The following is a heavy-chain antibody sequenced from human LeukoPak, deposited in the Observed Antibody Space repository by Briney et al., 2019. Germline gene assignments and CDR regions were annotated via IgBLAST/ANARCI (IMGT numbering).Heavy chain of an antibody. CDR1: GGTFSSYA. J-gene: IGHJ4*02. V-gene: IGHV1-69*06. D-gene: IGHD6-19*01. CDR3: ARDPHEFSSGWSHFHY. CDR2: IIPIFGTA. Sequence: ASVKVSCKASGGTFSSYAISWVRQAPGQGLEWMGGIIPIFGTANYAQKFQGRVTITADKSTSTAYMELRSLRSDDTAVYYCARDPHEFSSGWSHFHYWGQGTLVTVSS.